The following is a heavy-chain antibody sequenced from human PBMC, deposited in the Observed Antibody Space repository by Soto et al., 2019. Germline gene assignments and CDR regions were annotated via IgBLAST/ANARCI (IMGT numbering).Heavy chain of an antibody. J-gene: IGHJ5*02. CDR1: GAALNSGNYY. CDR3: ARLRIATNNYKWFDP. CDR2: IYVTGAV. Sequence: SETLSLTCIVSGAALNSGNYYWSWIRQVPGKGLEWIGHIYVTGAVDYNLSLRDRITISQDTSERQFSLNLRLVTAADTAVYYCARLRIATNNYKWFDPWGQGTLVTVSS. V-gene: IGHV4-31*03. D-gene: IGHD2-21*01.